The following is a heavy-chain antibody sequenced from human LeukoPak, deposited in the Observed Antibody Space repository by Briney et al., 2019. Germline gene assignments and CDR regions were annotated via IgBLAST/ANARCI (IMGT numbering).Heavy chain of an antibody. CDR3: AKVSTRLYFDY. J-gene: IGHJ4*02. V-gene: IGHV3-23*01. Sequence: GGSLRLSCAASGFTFSSYAMSWVRQAPGKWLEWVSTIRGSGGSTYYADSVKGRFTISRDNSKNTLYLQMNSLRAEDTAVYYCAKVSTRLYFDYWGQGTLVTVSS. CDR2: IRGSGGST. D-gene: IGHD2/OR15-2a*01. CDR1: GFTFSSYA.